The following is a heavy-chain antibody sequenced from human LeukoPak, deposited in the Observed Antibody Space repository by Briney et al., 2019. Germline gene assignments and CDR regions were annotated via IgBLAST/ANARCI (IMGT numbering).Heavy chain of an antibody. J-gene: IGHJ6*03. CDR2: IIPIFGTA. CDR3: ARDHHCSSTSCYTGNYYYYMDV. CDR1: GGTFSSYA. D-gene: IGHD2-2*02. Sequence: SVKVSCKASGGTFSSYAISWVRQAPGQGLEWMGGIIPIFGTANYAQKFQGRVTMTRNTSISTAYMELSSLRSEDTAVYYCARDHHCSSTSCYTGNYYYYMDVWGKGTTVTVSS. V-gene: IGHV1-69*05.